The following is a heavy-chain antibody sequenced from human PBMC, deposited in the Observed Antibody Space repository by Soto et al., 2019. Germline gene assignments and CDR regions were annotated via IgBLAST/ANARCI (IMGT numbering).Heavy chain of an antibody. CDR2: IIPILGIA. CDR3: APTPKDTTMVRLDY. CDR1: GGTFSSYT. J-gene: IGHJ4*02. D-gene: IGHD5-18*01. Sequence: QVQLVQSGAEVKKPGSSVKVSCKASGGTFSSYTISWVRQAPGQGLEWMGRIIPILGIANYAQKFQGRVTACVDKSTSTAYMELSSLRSEDTAVYYCAPTPKDTTMVRLDYWGQGTLVTVSS. V-gene: IGHV1-69*02.